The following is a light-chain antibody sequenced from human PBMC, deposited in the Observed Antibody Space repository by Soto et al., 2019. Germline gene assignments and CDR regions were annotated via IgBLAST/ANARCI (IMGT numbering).Light chain of an antibody. CDR3: CSYAGSSTPVV. Sequence: HSAPTQPASGSGSPGQSIAISCTGSGSDVGAYDPVSWYQQHPGKAPKLMIYEATKRPSGVSLRFSGSKSGNTASLTISGLQAEDEADYYCCSYAGSSTPVVFGGGTKVTVL. CDR1: GSDVGAYDP. J-gene: IGLJ2*01. V-gene: IGLV2-23*01. CDR2: EAT.